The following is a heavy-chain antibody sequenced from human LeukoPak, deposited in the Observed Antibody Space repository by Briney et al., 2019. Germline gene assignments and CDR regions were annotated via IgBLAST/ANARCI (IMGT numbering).Heavy chain of an antibody. CDR2: IFTSGST. CDR1: GGPISSYY. J-gene: IGHJ6*03. D-gene: IGHD3-3*01. CDR3: ASVGHDFWSGYKHYYMDV. V-gene: IGHV4-4*09. Sequence: SETLSLTCTVSGGPISSYYWSWIRQPPGKGLEWIGYIFTSGSTNYNPSLKSRVTISVDTSKNQFSLKLSSVTAADTAVYYCASVGHDFWSGYKHYYMDVWGKGTTVTVSS.